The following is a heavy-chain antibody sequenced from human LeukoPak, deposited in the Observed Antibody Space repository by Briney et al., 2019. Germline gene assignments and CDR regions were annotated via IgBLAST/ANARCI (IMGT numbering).Heavy chain of an antibody. CDR2: IFPSGDEI. D-gene: IGHD2-8*02. J-gene: IGHJ4*02. CDR3: ATYRQVLLPFES. V-gene: IGHV3-23*01. CDR1: GFTFSSYD. Sequence: GGSLRLSCAASGFTFSSYDMTWVRQAPGRGLEWVSSIFPSGDEIHYADSVRGRFTISRDNSKSTLSLQMNRLRAEDTAMYYCATYRQVLLPFESWGQGTLVTVSS.